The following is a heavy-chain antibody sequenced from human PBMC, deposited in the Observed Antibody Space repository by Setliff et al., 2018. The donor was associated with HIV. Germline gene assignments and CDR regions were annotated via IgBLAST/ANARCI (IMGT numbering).Heavy chain of an antibody. D-gene: IGHD3-22*01. J-gene: IGHJ4*02. V-gene: IGHV4-61*09. Sequence: PSETLSLTCNVSGDSINSATYYWTWIRQPVGKGLDWVGHHNTKWGTNYDPSLKSRASISVDKSRNHFSLKLSGMTAADKGMYYCARSGCHGRSCYSGSVIVYWGQGTLVTVSS. CDR3: ARSGCHGRSCYSGSVIVY. CDR1: GDSINSATYY. CDR2: HNTKWGT.